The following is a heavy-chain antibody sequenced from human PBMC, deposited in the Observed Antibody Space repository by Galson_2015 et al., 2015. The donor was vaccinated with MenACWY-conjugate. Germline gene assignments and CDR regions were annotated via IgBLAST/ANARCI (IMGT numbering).Heavy chain of an antibody. CDR3: ARKIKAVAGENYYYYGMDV. CDR1: GFTFSNYW. D-gene: IGHD6-19*01. V-gene: IGHV3-7*03. J-gene: IGHJ6*02. CDR2: IKQDGSEK. Sequence: SLRLSCAGSGFTFSNYWMNWVRQAPGKGLEWVANIKQDGSEKYYVDSVKGRFTISRDNAKISLYLQMNSLRAEDTAVYYCARKIKAVAGENYYYYGMDVWGQGTTVTVSS.